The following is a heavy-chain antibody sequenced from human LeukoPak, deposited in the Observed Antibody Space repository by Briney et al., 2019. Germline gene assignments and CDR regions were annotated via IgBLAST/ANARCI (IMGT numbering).Heavy chain of an antibody. D-gene: IGHD3-22*01. J-gene: IGHJ6*04. V-gene: IGHV4-61*02. CDR1: GASISSGCDY. Sequence: PSQTLSLTCTVSGASISSGCDYCAWIRQPAGKGLEWFGRIYTRESTNYNPFLKSRVTISVDTSKNQFSLKLSSVTAADTAVYYCARTTYYYDSSGYYPRPLDVWGKGTTVTISS. CDR2: IYTREST. CDR3: ARTTYYYDSSGYYPRPLDV.